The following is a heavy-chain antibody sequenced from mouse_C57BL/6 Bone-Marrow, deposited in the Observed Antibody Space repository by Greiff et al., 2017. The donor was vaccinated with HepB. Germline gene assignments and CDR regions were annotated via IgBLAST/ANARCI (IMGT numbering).Heavy chain of an antibody. CDR3: ADGNYEGYFDV. D-gene: IGHD2-1*01. CDR1: GYTFTSYW. J-gene: IGHJ1*03. CDR2: IHPNSGST. V-gene: IGHV1-64*01. Sequence: QVQLQQPGAELVKPGASVKLSCKASGYTFTSYWMHWVKQRPGQGLEWIGMIHPNSGSTNYNEKFKSKATLTVDKSSSTAYMQISSLTSEDSAVYYCADGNYEGYFDVWGTGTTVTVSS.